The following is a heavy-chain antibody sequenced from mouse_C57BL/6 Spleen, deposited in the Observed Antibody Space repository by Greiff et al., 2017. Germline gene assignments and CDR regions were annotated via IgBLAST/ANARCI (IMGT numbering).Heavy chain of an antibody. CDR1: GYAFSSSC. V-gene: IGHV1-82*01. Sequence: VQLQQSGPELVKPGASVKISCKASGYAFSSSCMNWVKQRPGKGLEWIGRIYPGDGDTNYTGKFKGKATLTADKSSSTAYMQLSSLTSGDAAVDFCARRGFRRGGLDYWGQGTTLTVSA. J-gene: IGHJ2*01. CDR2: IYPGDGDT. CDR3: ARRGFRRGGLDY.